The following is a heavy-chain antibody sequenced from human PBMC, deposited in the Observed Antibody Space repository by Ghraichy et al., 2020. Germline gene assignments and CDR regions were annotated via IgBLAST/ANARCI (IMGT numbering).Heavy chain of an antibody. CDR3: VRGTHYDILTGLDS. Sequence: SETLSLTCTVSGGSTRSGGYYWNWIRQHPQRGLEWIGYISHSGSTRYTPSLKRRVTISADTSKNTFSLRLTSVTAADTAVYYCVRGTHYDILTGLDSWGQGTLVTVSS. CDR1: GGSTRSGGYY. V-gene: IGHV4-31*03. CDR2: ISHSGST. J-gene: IGHJ4*02. D-gene: IGHD3-9*01.